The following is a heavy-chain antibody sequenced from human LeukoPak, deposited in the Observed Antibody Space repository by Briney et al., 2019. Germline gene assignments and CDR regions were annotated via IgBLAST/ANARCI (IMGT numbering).Heavy chain of an antibody. CDR3: AREALDEIVVVPAAIMGNWFDP. V-gene: IGHV1-69*13. CDR2: IIRIFGTA. Sequence: EASVKVSCKASGGTFSSYAISWVRQAPGQGLEWMGGIIRIFGTANYAQKFQGRVTITADESTSTAYMELSSLRSEDTAVYYCAREALDEIVVVPAAIMGNWFDPWGQGTLVTVSS. D-gene: IGHD2-2*02. J-gene: IGHJ5*02. CDR1: GGTFSSYA.